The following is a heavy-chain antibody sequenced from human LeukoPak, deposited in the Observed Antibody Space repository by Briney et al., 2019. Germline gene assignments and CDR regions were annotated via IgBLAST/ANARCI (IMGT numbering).Heavy chain of an antibody. V-gene: IGHV3-13*01. Sequence: GGSLRLSCATSGLTFIRYDMYWVRQATGKGLEWVSVTATVGYTYYPGSVKGRFTISRDDAKSSLYLQMNSLRAEDTAVYYCARRNAMDVWGQGTTVIVFS. CDR1: GLTFIRYD. CDR2: TATVGYT. J-gene: IGHJ6*02. CDR3: ARRNAMDV.